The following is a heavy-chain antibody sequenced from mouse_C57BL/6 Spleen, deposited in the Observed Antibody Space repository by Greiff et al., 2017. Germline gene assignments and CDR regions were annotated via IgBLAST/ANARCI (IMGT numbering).Heavy chain of an antibody. J-gene: IGHJ4*01. CDR2: INYDGSST. CDR1: GFTFSDYY. CDR3: AREEGYYSNGDYAMDY. D-gene: IGHD2-5*01. Sequence: EVMLVESEGGLVQPGSSMKLSCTASGFTFSDYYMAWVRQVPEKGLEWVANINYDGSSTYYLDSLKGRFIISRDNAKNILYLQMSSLKSEDTATYYCAREEGYYSNGDYAMDYWGQGTSVTVSS. V-gene: IGHV5-16*01.